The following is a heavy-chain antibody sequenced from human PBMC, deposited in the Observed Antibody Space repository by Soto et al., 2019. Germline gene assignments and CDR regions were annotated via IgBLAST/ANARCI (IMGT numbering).Heavy chain of an antibody. CDR3: AKDYGSGWTMGDF. J-gene: IGHJ4*02. Sequence: QVQLVESGGGVVQPGRSLRLSCAASGFTFRSYGMHWVRQAPGKGLEWVAVISYDGSNKFYADSVKGRFTISRDNSKNTLYLQGNSLRAEDTAMYYGAKDYGSGWTMGDFWGQGTLVTVSS. D-gene: IGHD6-19*01. CDR1: GFTFRSYG. V-gene: IGHV3-30*18. CDR2: ISYDGSNK.